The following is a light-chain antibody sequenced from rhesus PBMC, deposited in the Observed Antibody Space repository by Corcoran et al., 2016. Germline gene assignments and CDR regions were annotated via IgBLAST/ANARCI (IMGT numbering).Light chain of an antibody. Sequence: DIVMTQSPDSLAVSLGERVTINCKSSQSLLYSSNNKNYLAWYQQKPGQAPKLLIYWASTRESGVPNRFSGSGSGTDFTLTISGLQAEDVAVYYCQQYYSTLWTFGQGTKVEIK. CDR2: WAS. J-gene: IGKJ1*01. CDR1: QSLLYSSNNKNY. V-gene: IGKV4-1*01. CDR3: QQYYSTLWT.